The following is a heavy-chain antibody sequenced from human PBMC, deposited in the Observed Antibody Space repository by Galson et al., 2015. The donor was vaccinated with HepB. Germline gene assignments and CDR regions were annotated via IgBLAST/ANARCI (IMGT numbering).Heavy chain of an antibody. CDR1: GYTFSNYG. J-gene: IGHJ4*02. CDR3: ARDETYYYDSSGYYSGTLFDY. Sequence: SVKVSCKASGYTFSNYGVTWARQAPGQGLEWMGWISAYNGNTNYAQRFQGRVTMTTDTSKSTAYMELRSLKSDDTAVYYCARDETYYYDSSGYYSGTLFDYWGQGTLVTVSS. D-gene: IGHD3-22*01. CDR2: ISAYNGNT. V-gene: IGHV1-18*01.